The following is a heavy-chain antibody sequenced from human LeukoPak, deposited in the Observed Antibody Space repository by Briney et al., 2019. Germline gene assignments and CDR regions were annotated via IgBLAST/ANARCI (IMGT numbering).Heavy chain of an antibody. J-gene: IGHJ4*02. Sequence: GESPKISCKGSGYSFTSYWIGWVRQMPGKGLEWMGIIYPGDSDTRYSPSFQGQVTISADKSISTAYLQWSSLKASDTAMYYCARRGSYSSSWYGYYFDYWGQGTLVTVSS. CDR2: IYPGDSDT. CDR1: GYSFTSYW. CDR3: ARRGSYSSSWYGYYFDY. V-gene: IGHV5-51*01. D-gene: IGHD6-13*01.